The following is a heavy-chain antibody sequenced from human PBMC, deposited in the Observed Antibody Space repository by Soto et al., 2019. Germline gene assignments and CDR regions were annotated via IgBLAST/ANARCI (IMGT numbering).Heavy chain of an antibody. V-gene: IGHV4-61*01. D-gene: IGHD3-9*01. CDR3: ARFPYYDILTGYLSPYYYGMDV. Sequence: SETLSLTXTVSGGSVSSGSYYWSWIRQPPGKGLEWIGYIYYSGSTNYNPSLKSRVTISVDTSKNQFSLKLSSVTAADTAVYYCARFPYYDILTGYLSPYYYGMDVWGQGTTVTVSS. CDR1: GGSVSSGSYY. CDR2: IYYSGST. J-gene: IGHJ6*02.